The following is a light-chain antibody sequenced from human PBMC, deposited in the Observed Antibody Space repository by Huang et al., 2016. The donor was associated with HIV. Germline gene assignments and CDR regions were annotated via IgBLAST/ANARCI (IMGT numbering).Light chain of an antibody. V-gene: IGKV3-15*01. Sequence: EIVMTQSPDTLAVSPGERVSLPCRASQSITHSLALYQQKPGQPPRLLFYDASTRAPGISARFRGSGSGTDFTLTISSLQSEDVAIYYCQQYSNWPRGTFGQGTRVQIK. CDR2: DAS. CDR3: QQYSNWPRGT. J-gene: IGKJ1*01. CDR1: QSITHS.